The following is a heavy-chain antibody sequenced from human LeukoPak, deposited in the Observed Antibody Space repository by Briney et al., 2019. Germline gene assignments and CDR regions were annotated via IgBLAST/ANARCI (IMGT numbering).Heavy chain of an antibody. CDR3: ARRRISYDSRNSFDP. D-gene: IGHD5-12*01. V-gene: IGHV4-34*01. CDR1: DGSFSVYY. Sequence: SETLSLTCAVYDGSFSVYYWSWIRQPPGKGLEWIGEINHSGSTNYNPSLKSRVTISVDTSKNHFSLRLSSVTAADTAVYFCARRRISYDSRNSFDPWGQGTLVTVSS. CDR2: INHSGST. J-gene: IGHJ5*02.